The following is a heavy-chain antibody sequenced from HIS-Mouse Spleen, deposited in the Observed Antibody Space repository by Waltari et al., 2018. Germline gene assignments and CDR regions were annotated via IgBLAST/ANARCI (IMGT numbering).Heavy chain of an antibody. D-gene: IGHD2-15*01. CDR3: ARARRYCSGGSYRAYGMDV. Sequence: QVQLQESRPGLVKPSQTLSLTCTVSGGSISRGGYYWSWIRQHQGKGLEWIGYIYYSGSTYYNPSLKSRVTISVDTSKNQFSLKLSSVTAADTAVYYCARARRYCSGGSYRAYGMDVWGQGTTVTVSS. CDR1: GGSISRGGYY. J-gene: IGHJ6*02. V-gene: IGHV4-31*03. CDR2: IYYSGST.